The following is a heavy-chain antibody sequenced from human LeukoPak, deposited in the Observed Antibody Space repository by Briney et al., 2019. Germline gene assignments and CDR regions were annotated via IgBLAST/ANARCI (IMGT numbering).Heavy chain of an antibody. V-gene: IGHV3-48*01. CDR2: ISSSSSTI. Sequence: GGSLRLSCAASGFTLSSYSMNWVRQAPGKGLEWVSYISSSSSTIYYADSVKGRFTISRDNAKNSLYLQMNSLRAEDTAVYYCARDPDYGSGSYCFDYWGQGTLVTVSS. D-gene: IGHD3-10*01. CDR1: GFTLSSYS. J-gene: IGHJ4*02. CDR3: ARDPDYGSGSYCFDY.